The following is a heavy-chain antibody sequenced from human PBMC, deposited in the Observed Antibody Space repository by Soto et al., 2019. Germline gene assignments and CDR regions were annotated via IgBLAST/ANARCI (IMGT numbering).Heavy chain of an antibody. V-gene: IGHV3-30*18. CDR3: AKDGEVCTNGVCYINDARDYYYYGMDV. J-gene: IGHJ6*02. CDR2: ISYDGSNK. Sequence: GGSLRLSCAASGFTFSSYGMHWVRQAPGKGLEWVAVISYDGSNKYYADSVKGRFTISRDNSKNTLYLQMNSLRAEDTAVYYCAKDGEVCTNGVCYINDARDYYYYGMDVWGQGTTVTVSS. CDR1: GFTFSSYG. D-gene: IGHD2-8*01.